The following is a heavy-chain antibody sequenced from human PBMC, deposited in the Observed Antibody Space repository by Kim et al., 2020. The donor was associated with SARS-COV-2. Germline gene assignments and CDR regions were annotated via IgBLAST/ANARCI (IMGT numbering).Heavy chain of an antibody. V-gene: IGHV4-39*01. CDR2: IFYLGGT. CDR1: GDSIATSGRH. Sequence: SETLSLTCIVSGDSIATSGRHWGWVRQPPGKGLEWIGSIFYLGGTLYNPSLESRVTISIDTSKNHFSLNLKSVTDADTAVYFCARQMPPFDNWGQGAPVTVS. D-gene: IGHD2-2*01. CDR3: ARQMPPFDN. J-gene: IGHJ4*02.